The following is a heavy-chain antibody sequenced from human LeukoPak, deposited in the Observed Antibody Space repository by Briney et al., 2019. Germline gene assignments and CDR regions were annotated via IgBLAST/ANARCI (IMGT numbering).Heavy chain of an antibody. CDR2: MKSKTDGGTT. D-gene: IGHD3-10*01. Sequence: GGSLRLSCAASGFTFSNAWMSWVRQAPGKGLEWVGRMKSKTDGGTTDYAAPVKGRFTISRDDSKNTLYLQMNSLKTEDTAVYYCTTVVLLWFGELFVYYFDYWGQGTLVTVSS. V-gene: IGHV3-15*01. CDR1: GFTFSNAW. J-gene: IGHJ4*02. CDR3: TTVVLLWFGELFVYYFDY.